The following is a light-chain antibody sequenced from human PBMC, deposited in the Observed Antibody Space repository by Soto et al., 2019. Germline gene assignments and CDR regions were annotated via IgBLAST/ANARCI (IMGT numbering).Light chain of an antibody. CDR1: QYINTR. V-gene: IGKV3-11*01. J-gene: IGKJ1*01. Sequence: VLTQSPATLSSFPGDRVTLSCRASQYINTRLAWYQHRPGQAPRLLIYQTSIRAAGIPARFSASGSGTDFTLTISDVQPEDFALYYCHQRQSWPRTFGQGTKVDI. CDR3: HQRQSWPRT. CDR2: QTS.